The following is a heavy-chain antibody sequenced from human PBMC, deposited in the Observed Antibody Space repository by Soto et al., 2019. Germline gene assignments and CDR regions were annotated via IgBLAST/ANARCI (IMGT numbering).Heavy chain of an antibody. CDR2: IYYSGTT. CDR3: ARREIQGPIDY. J-gene: IGHJ4*02. V-gene: IGHV4-28*01. Sequence: SETLSLTCAVSGYSISSSNWWVWIRQPPGKGLEWIGYIYYSGTTYYNPSLKSRVTMSVDTSKNQFSLKLTSVTAVDTAVYYCARREIQGPIDYWGQGTLVTVSS. D-gene: IGHD1-26*01. CDR1: GYSISSSNW.